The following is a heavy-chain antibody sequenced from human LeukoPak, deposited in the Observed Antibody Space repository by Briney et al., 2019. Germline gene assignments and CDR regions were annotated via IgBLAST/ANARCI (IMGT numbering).Heavy chain of an antibody. CDR1: GFTVSSNY. CDR3: ARQGYYYYGMDV. Sequence: GGSLRLSCAASGFTVSSNYMSWVRQAPGKGLVWVSRINSDGSSTSYADSVKGRFTISRDNAKNTLYLQMNSLRAEDTAVHYCARQGYYYYGMDVWGQGTTVTVSS. V-gene: IGHV3-74*01. J-gene: IGHJ6*02. CDR2: INSDGSST.